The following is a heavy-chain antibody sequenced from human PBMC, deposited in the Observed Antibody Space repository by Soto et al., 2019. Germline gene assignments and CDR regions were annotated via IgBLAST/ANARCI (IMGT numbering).Heavy chain of an antibody. J-gene: IGHJ4*02. D-gene: IGHD3-16*01. Sequence: GGSLGLSCAASGFTFSSYEMNWVRQAPGKGLEWVSYISSSGSTIYYADSVKGRFTISRDNAKNSLYLQMNSLRAEDTAVYYCARNMIPLADYWGQGTLVTVSS. V-gene: IGHV3-48*03. CDR1: GFTFSSYE. CDR2: ISSSGSTI. CDR3: ARNMIPLADY.